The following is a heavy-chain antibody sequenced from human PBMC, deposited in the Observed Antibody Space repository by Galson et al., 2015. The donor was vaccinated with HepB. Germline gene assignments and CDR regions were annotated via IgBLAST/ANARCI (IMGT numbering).Heavy chain of an antibody. CDR1: GGSVSSGSYY. CDR3: ARRIAAAGTGWFDP. D-gene: IGHD6-13*01. Sequence: ETLSLTCTVSGGSVSSGSYYWSWIRQPPGKGLEWIGYIYYSGSTNYNPSLKSRVTISVDTSKNQFSLKLSSVTAADTAVYYCARRIAAAGTGWFDPWGQGTLVTVSS. V-gene: IGHV4-61*01. CDR2: IYYSGST. J-gene: IGHJ5*02.